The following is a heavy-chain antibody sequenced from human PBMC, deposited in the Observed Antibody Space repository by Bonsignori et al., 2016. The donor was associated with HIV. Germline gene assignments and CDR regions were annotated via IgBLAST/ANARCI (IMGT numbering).Heavy chain of an antibody. V-gene: IGHV4-34*01. D-gene: IGHD6-19*01. Sequence: WIRQPPGKGLEWIGEINHSETTNYNPSLESRVTMSVDTSKKQFSLNLTSVTDADTAVYYCARGRGQWLLRDTMRIDPFDVWAQGTVVTVSS. J-gene: IGHJ3*01. CDR2: INHSETT. CDR3: ARGRGQWLLRDTMRIDPFDV.